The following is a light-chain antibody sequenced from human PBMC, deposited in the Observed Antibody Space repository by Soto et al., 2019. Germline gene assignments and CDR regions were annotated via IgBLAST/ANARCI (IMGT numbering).Light chain of an antibody. J-gene: IGLJ3*02. CDR3: RSYASSKSWV. V-gene: IGLV6-57*01. CDR1: SGSIASNY. Sequence: NFMLTQPHSVSESPGKTVTISCTRSSGSIASNYVQWYQQRPGSSPTTVIYDDNQRPSGVPDPFSGSIASSSNSASLTISGLQTEDEADYYCRSYASSKSWVFGGGTKVTVL. CDR2: DDN.